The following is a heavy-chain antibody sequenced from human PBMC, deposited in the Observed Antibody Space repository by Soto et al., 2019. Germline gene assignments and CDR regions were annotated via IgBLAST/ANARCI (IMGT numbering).Heavy chain of an antibody. CDR2: INPNSGGT. CDR1: GYTFTGYY. D-gene: IGHD2-2*01. CDR3: ARESPYCSSTSCYTVSWFDP. J-gene: IGHJ5*02. V-gene: IGHV1-2*02. Sequence: QVQLVQSGAEVKKPGASVKVSCKASGYTFTGYYMHWVRQAPGQGLEWMGWINPNSGGTNYAQKFQGRVTMTRDTSIRTAYMELSRLRSDDTAVYYCARESPYCSSTSCYTVSWFDPWGQGTLVTVSS.